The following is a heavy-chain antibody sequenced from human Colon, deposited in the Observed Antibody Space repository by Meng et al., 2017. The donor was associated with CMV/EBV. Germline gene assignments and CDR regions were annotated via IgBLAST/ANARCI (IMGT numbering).Heavy chain of an antibody. CDR1: EFTFSNHK. J-gene: IGHJ6*02. CDR3: ARVRDLYGSDGMDV. CDR2: ISSSGSDM. D-gene: IGHD5-24*01. Sequence: GGSLRLSCAGSEFTFSNHKMNWVRQAPGKGLEWVSSISSSGSDMYYADSGKGRFTISRDNAKNSLYLQINSLRVEDTAVYYCARVRDLYGSDGMDVWGQGTTVTVSS. V-gene: IGHV3-21*01.